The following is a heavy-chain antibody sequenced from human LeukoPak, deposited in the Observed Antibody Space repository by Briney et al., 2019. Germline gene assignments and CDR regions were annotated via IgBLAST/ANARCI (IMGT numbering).Heavy chain of an antibody. Sequence: GGSLRLSCAASGFTFSSFWMSWVRQAPGKGLEWVANIKQEGSEKYYVDSVKGRFTISRDNAKNSLYLQMNSLRAEDTAVYYCAREKRATVSYYYYMDVWGKGTTVTVSS. CDR1: GFTFSSFW. CDR3: AREKRATVSYYYYMDV. J-gene: IGHJ6*03. V-gene: IGHV3-7*01. D-gene: IGHD4-11*01. CDR2: IKQEGSEK.